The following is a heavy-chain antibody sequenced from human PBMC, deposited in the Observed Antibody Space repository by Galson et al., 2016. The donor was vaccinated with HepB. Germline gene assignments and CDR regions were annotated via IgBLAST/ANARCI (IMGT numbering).Heavy chain of an antibody. J-gene: IGHJ6*02. Sequence: SVKVSCKASGYSFTSYFIHWVRQAPGQGLECMGIINPSGGTTDYAQKFQGRVTMTRDTSTSTAYMELSSLTFEDTAVYYCASGLISAGALYYYYIMDVWGQGTTVTVSS. V-gene: IGHV1-46*01. CDR2: INPSGGTT. CDR1: GYSFTSYF. D-gene: IGHD3-16*01. CDR3: ASGLISAGALYYYYIMDV.